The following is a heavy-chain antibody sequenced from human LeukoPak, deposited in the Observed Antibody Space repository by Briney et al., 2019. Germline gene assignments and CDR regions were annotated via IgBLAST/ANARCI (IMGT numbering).Heavy chain of an antibody. D-gene: IGHD3-16*01. CDR2: TTPSGTT. V-gene: IGHV3-69-1*01. Sequence: PGGSLRLSCAASGITFIMHSINWVRQAPGKGLEWVSYTTPSGTTYYADSVKGRFSVSRDNGENSVYLLMNNLRAEDTAVYHCASVRGGYWGQGTLVAVSS. CDR3: ASVRGGY. CDR1: GITFIMHS. J-gene: IGHJ4*02.